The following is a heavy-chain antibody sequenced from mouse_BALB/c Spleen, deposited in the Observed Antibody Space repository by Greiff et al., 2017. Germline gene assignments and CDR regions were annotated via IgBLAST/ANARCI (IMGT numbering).Heavy chain of an antibody. Sequence: EVKLEEFGGGLVKPGGFPKLPRAASGFPFSCHAMSWVCQTPEKRLEWVASISSGGSTYYPDSVKGRFTISRDNARNILYLQMSSLRSEDTAMYYCARGRDYDYDEGYAMDYWGQGTSVTVSS. CDR2: ISSGGST. D-gene: IGHD2-4*01. J-gene: IGHJ4*01. CDR1: GFPFSCHA. V-gene: IGHV5-6-5*01. CDR3: ARGRDYDYDEGYAMDY.